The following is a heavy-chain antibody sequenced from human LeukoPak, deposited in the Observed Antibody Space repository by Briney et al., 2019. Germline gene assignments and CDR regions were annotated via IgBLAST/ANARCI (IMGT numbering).Heavy chain of an antibody. V-gene: IGHV4-30-2*01. CDR3: ARGVGIAVAAYYFDY. D-gene: IGHD6-19*01. CDR2: IYHSGST. CDR1: GGSISSGGYS. Sequence: PSQTLSLTCAVSGGSISSGGYSWSWIRQPPGKGLEWIGYIYHSGSTYYNPSLKRRVTISVDRSKNQFSLKLSSVTAADTAVYYCARGVGIAVAAYYFDYWGQGTLVTVSS. J-gene: IGHJ4*02.